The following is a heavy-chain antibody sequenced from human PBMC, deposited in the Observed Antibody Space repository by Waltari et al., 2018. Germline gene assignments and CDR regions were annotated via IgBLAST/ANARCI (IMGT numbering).Heavy chain of an antibody. Sequence: EVQLVESGGGLVKSGGSLRLSCAASGFTFSIYNRNWLRQVPGKWRVGGFSISATSGDIYFADALEGRFNMTRDNAKNSLQLQIGSLRAEDTAVYYCAREAVVGATPDFDYWGQGTLVTVSS. CDR2: ISATSGDI. V-gene: IGHV3-21*02. CDR3: AREAVVGATPDFDY. J-gene: IGHJ4*02. CDR1: GFTFSIYN. D-gene: IGHD1-26*01.